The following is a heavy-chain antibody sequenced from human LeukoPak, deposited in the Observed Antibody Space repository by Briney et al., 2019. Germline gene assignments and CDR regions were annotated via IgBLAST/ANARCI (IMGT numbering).Heavy chain of an antibody. D-gene: IGHD7-27*01. J-gene: IGHJ4*02. Sequence: SETLSLTCTVSGDSISRYYWSWIRQPAGKGLEWIGRIYNGGIITYNPSLKSRVTMSIDTSNNQFSLRLRFVTAADTAVYYCARDRRTGDIDYWGQGTLVTVSS. CDR2: IYNGGII. CDR1: GDSISRYY. CDR3: ARDRRTGDIDY. V-gene: IGHV4-4*07.